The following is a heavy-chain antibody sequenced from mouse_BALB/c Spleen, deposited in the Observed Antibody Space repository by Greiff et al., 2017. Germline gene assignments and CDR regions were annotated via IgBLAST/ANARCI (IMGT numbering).Heavy chain of an antibody. CDR3: ASPTGTEAWFAY. J-gene: IGHJ3*01. Sequence: VHLQQSGAELVRPGVSVKISCKGSGYTFTDYAMHWVKQSHAKSLEWIGVISTYYGDASYNQKFKGKATMTVDKSSSTAYMELARLTSEDSAIYYCASPTGTEAWFAYWGQGTLVTVSA. CDR1: GYTFTDYA. D-gene: IGHD4-1*02. V-gene: IGHV1S137*01. CDR2: ISTYYGDA.